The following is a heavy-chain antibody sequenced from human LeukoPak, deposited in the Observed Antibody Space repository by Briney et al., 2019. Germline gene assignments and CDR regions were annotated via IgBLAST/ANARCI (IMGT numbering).Heavy chain of an antibody. D-gene: IGHD1-26*01. CDR3: ARDEPNLYSGSLG. Sequence: GGPRPSRAAPWFTLCRYWVSLGRPGPRERPGGGANIKQDGSEKYYVDSVKGRFTISRDNAKNSLYLQMNSLRAEDTAVYYCARDEPNLYSGSLGWGQGTLVTVSS. CDR1: WFTLCRYW. V-gene: IGHV3-7*04. CDR2: IKQDGSEK. J-gene: IGHJ4*02.